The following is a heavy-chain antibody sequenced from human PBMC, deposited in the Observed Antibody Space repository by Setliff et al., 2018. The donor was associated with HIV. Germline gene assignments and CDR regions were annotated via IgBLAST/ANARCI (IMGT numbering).Heavy chain of an antibody. V-gene: IGHV1-2*02. D-gene: IGHD3-10*01. CDR2: INVNSGDT. J-gene: IGHJ5*02. Sequence: ASVKVSCKASGYTFTGYYIHWVRQAPGEGLEWMGCINVNSGDTNYAQKFQGRVIVTRDTSSSTAYMELRSLRPDDTAVYYCTNRGGSGTNVGNWFDPWGQGTQVPVSS. CDR3: TNRGGSGTNVGNWFDP. CDR1: GYTFTGYY.